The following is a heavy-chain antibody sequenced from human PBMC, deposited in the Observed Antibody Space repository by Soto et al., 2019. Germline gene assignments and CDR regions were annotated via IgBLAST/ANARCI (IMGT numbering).Heavy chain of an antibody. CDR3: ARARAYDYVWGSYRNVEPYYYGMDV. V-gene: IGHV4-31*02. CDR1: GGSISSGGYY. CDR2: IYYSGST. Sequence: KPSETLSLTCTVSGGSISSGGYYWSWIRQHPGKGLEWIGYIYYSGSTYYNPSLKSRVTISVDTSKNQFSLKLSSVTAADTAVYYCARARAYDYVWGSYRNVEPYYYGMDVWGQGTTVTVSS. J-gene: IGHJ6*02. D-gene: IGHD3-16*02.